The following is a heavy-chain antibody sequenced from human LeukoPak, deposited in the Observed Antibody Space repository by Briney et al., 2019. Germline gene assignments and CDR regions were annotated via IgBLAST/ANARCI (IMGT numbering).Heavy chain of an antibody. V-gene: IGHV4-59*01. CDR1: GGSLSIYY. J-gene: IGHJ6*03. D-gene: IGHD5-18*01. Sequence: PSETLSLTCTVSGGSLSIYYSSWIRQPPGKGLEWIGYIYYSGSTNYNPSLKSRVTISVDTSKNQFSLKLTSVTAADTAVYYCARTTEGGYTYGYFYYYYMDVWGKGTTVTISS. CDR3: ARTTEGGYTYGYFYYYYMDV. CDR2: IYYSGST.